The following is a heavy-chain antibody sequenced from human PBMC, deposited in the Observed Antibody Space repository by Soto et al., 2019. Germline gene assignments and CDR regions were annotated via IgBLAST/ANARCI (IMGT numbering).Heavy chain of an antibody. D-gene: IGHD2-15*01. CDR3: ARASRRADVVGVVAARPYLTSFDL. V-gene: IGHV4-38-2*01. CDR1: GYSISIGYY. Sequence: SETLSLTCAVSGYSISIGYYWGWLRQPPGKGLEWIGSIYHGVSTYYNPSLNSRVTLSIDMTNNHVSLILNSVTAADTAVYYGARASRRADVVGVVAARPYLTSFDLGGQGTLVTVSS. J-gene: IGHJ5*02. CDR2: IYHGVST.